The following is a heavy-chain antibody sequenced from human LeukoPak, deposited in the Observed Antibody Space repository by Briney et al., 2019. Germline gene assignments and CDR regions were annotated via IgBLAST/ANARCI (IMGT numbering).Heavy chain of an antibody. D-gene: IGHD6-6*01. Sequence: SETLSLTCTVSGGSISSGGYYWRWIRQPPGKGLEWIGYIYHSGSTYYNPSLKSRVTISVDRSKNQFSLKLSSVTAADTAVYYCARDPGSQDSSSSKAPDGWGQGTLVTVSS. CDR1: GGSISSGGYY. J-gene: IGHJ4*02. CDR2: IYHSGST. CDR3: ARDPGSQDSSSSKAPDG. V-gene: IGHV4-30-2*01.